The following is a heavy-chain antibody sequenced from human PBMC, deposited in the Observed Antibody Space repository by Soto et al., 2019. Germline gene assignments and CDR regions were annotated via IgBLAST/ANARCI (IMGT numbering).Heavy chain of an antibody. CDR3: AKDLDDYVWGSYRPSPFDY. CDR1: GFTFSSYG. CDR2: ISYDGSNK. J-gene: IGHJ4*02. V-gene: IGHV3-30*18. D-gene: IGHD3-16*02. Sequence: QVQLVESGGGVVQPGRSLRLSCAASGFTFSSYGMHWVRQAPGKGLEWVAVISYDGSNKYYADSVKGRFTISRDNSKNTLYLQMTSLRAEDTAVYYCAKDLDDYVWGSYRPSPFDYWCQGTLVTVSS.